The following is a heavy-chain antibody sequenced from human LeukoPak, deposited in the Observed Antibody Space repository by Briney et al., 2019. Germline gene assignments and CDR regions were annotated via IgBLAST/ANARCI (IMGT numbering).Heavy chain of an antibody. J-gene: IGHJ6*04. D-gene: IGHD3-10*01. CDR1: GGSFSGYY. CDR2: INHSGST. CDR3: ARVVTMIRGVIIIYGMDV. Sequence: SETLSLTCAVYGGSFSGYYWSWIRQPPGKGLEWIGEINHSGSTNYNPSLKSRVAISVDTSKNQFSLKLSSVTAADTAVYYCARVVTMIRGVIIIYGMDVWGKGTTVTVSS. V-gene: IGHV4-34*01.